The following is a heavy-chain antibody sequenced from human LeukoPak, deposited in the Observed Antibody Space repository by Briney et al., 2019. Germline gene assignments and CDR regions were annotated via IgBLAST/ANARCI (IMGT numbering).Heavy chain of an antibody. CDR2: ISYDGSNK. Sequence: PGGSLRLSCAASGFTFSSYGMHWVRQAPGKGLEWVAVISYDGSNKYYADSVKGRFTISRDNSKNTPYLQMNSLRAEDTAVYYCAKDGGGSGWYFDYWGQGTLVTVSS. CDR3: AKDGGGSGWYFDY. CDR1: GFTFSSYG. V-gene: IGHV3-30*18. D-gene: IGHD6-19*01. J-gene: IGHJ4*02.